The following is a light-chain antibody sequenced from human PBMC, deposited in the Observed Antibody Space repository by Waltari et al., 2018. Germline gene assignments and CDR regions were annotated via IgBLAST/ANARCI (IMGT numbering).Light chain of an antibody. CDR2: YVS. CDR3: GSYTSSITLV. CDR1: SSDVGGYDY. V-gene: IGLV2-14*03. Sequence: QSALTQPASVSGSPGQSITISCTGTSSDVGGYDYVSRYQQHPGKAPKLMIYYVSNRPSGVSNLFSGAKTGNTASLTISGLQADDEADYYCGSYTSSITLVFGGGTKLTVL. J-gene: IGLJ2*01.